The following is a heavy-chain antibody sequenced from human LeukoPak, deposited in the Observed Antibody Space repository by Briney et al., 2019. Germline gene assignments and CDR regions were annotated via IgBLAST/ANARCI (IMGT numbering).Heavy chain of an antibody. D-gene: IGHD6-13*01. CDR1: GFTFSSYG. Sequence: PGGSLRLFCAASGFTFSSYGMHWVRQAPGKGLEWVSSISSSSSYIYYADSVKGRFTISRDNAKNSLYLQMNSLRAEDTAVYYCARDKLIAAAVDYWGQGTLVTVSS. CDR3: ARDKLIAAAVDY. J-gene: IGHJ4*02. V-gene: IGHV3-21*01. CDR2: ISSSSSYI.